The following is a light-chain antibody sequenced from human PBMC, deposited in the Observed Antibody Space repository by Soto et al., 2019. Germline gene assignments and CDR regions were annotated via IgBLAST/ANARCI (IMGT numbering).Light chain of an antibody. J-gene: IGKJ4*01. CDR3: QQSYSTPPLT. V-gene: IGKV1-39*01. CDR2: AAS. Sequence: DIQMTQSPSSLSASVGDRVTITCRASQSISSYLNWYQQKPGKAPKLLIYAASSLQSGVPSRFSGSGSGTDFTLTISGLQPEAFATYYCQQSYSTPPLTFGGGTKVEIK. CDR1: QSISSY.